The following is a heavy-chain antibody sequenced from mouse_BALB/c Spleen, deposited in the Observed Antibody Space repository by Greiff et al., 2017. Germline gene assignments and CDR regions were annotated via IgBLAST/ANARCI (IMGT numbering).Heavy chain of an antibody. CDR3: SETETTPLVY. CDR1: GYTFTSYW. V-gene: IGHV1-55*01. CDR2: IYPGRGIT. J-gene: IGHJ2*01. Sequence: QVQLQQPGAELVKPGASVKISCKASGYTFTSYWINWVKQRPGQGLEWIGDIYPGRGITNYNEKFKSKATLTLDTSSSTAYMQLRSLTSEDSAVLYCSETETTPLVYWGRRTTLTVPS. D-gene: IGHD2-1*01.